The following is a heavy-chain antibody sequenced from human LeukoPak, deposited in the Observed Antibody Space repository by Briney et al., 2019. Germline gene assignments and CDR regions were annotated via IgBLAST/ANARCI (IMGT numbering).Heavy chain of an antibody. D-gene: IGHD2-2*01. V-gene: IGHV3-23*01. CDR3: AKLYCSSTSCSYDY. CDR2: ISGSGGSA. Sequence: GGSLRLSCAASGFTFSSYAMSWVRQAPGKGLEWVSAISGSGGSAYYGDSVKGRFTISRDKSKNTLYLQMNSLRAEDTAVYYCAKLYCSSTSCSYDYWGQGTLVAVSS. CDR1: GFTFSSYA. J-gene: IGHJ4*02.